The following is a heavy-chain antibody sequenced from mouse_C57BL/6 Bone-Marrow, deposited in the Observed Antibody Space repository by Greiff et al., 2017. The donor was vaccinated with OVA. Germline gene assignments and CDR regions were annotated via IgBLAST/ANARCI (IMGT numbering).Heavy chain of an antibody. D-gene: IGHD4-1*01. CDR3: ARDWGWYFDV. CDR1: GYTFTSYW. CDR2: IDPSDSYT. V-gene: IGHV1-50*01. J-gene: IGHJ1*03. Sequence: VQLQRPGAELVKPGASVKLSCKASGYTFTSYWMQWVKQRPGQGLEWSGEIDPSDSYTNYNQKLKGKATLTVDTSSSTAYMQLSSLTSEDSAVYYCARDWGWYFDVWGTGTTVTVSS.